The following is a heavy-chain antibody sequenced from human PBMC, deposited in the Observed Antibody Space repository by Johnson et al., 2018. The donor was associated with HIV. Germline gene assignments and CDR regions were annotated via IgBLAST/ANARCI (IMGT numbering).Heavy chain of an antibody. J-gene: IGHJ3*02. Sequence: VLLVESGGGVVRPGGSLRLSCAASGFTFDDYGMSWVRQAPGKGLEWVSGINWNGGSTGYADSVKGRFTISRDNAKNSLYLQMNSLRAEETALYYSARDQRLIGYNFWSGYHVYAFDIWGQGTMVTVSS. CDR3: ARDQRLIGYNFWSGYHVYAFDI. CDR1: GFTFDDYG. D-gene: IGHD3-3*01. CDR2: INWNGGST. V-gene: IGHV3-20*04.